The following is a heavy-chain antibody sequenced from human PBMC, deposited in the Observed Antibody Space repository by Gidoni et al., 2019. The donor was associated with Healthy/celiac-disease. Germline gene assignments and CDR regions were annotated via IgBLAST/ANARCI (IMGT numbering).Heavy chain of an antibody. CDR1: GFTFRSYA. CDR3: AKNSVGRGLSGYFDL. Sequence: EVQLLESGGGLLQPGGSLRLSCAASGFTFRSYAMSWVRQAPGKGLEWVSAISGSGGSTYYADSVKGRFTISRDNSKNTLYLQMNSLRAEDTAVYYCAKNSVGRGLSGYFDLWGRGTLVTVSS. CDR2: ISGSGGST. J-gene: IGHJ2*01. V-gene: IGHV3-23*01. D-gene: IGHD3-10*01.